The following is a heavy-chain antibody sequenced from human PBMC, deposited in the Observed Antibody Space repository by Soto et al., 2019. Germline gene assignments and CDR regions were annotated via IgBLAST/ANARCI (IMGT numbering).Heavy chain of an antibody. J-gene: IGHJ6*03. Sequence: SETLSLTCTVSGGSISSGGYYWSWIRQHPGKGLEWIGYIYYSGSTYYNPSLKSRVTISVDTSKNQFSLKLSSVTASDTAVYYCARESPGWLRPNKSLPINYYMDVWGKGTTVTVSS. CDR1: GGSISSGGYY. V-gene: IGHV4-31*03. CDR2: IYYSGST. CDR3: ARESPGWLRPNKSLPINYYMDV. D-gene: IGHD5-12*01.